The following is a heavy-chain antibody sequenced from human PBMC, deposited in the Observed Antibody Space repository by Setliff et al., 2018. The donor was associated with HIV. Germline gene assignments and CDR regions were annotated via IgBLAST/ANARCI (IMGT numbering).Heavy chain of an antibody. D-gene: IGHD6-19*01. CDR2: IYTSGST. V-gene: IGHV4-61*02. J-gene: IGHJ4*01. CDR1: GGSISSGYYY. CDR3: ARSGALATSTWSPFDY. Sequence: PSETLSLTCTVSGGSISSGYYYWSWIRQPAGKGLEWVGRIYTSGSTSYNPSLKSRLTISVDTSKNQFSLKLSAVTAADTALYYCARSGALATSTWSPFDYWGHGNQVTVSS.